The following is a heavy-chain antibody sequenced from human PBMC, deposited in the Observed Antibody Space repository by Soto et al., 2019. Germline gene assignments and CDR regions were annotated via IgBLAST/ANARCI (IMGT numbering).Heavy chain of an antibody. Sequence: QITLKESGPTLVKPTQTLTLTCTFSGFSLSTSGVGVGWIRQPPGKALEWLALIYWDDDKRYSPSLKSRLTTTKATSKNQVVLTMTSMDPVDTATYYCAHLSTTVTTTPFDYWGQGTLVTVSS. V-gene: IGHV2-5*02. CDR2: IYWDDDK. J-gene: IGHJ4*02. D-gene: IGHD4-4*01. CDR3: AHLSTTVTTTPFDY. CDR1: GFSLSTSGVG.